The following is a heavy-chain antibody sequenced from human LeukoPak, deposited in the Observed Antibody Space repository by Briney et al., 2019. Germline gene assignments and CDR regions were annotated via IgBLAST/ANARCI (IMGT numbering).Heavy chain of an antibody. V-gene: IGHV4-39*01. D-gene: IGHD3-22*01. Sequence: SETLSLTCTVSGGSISSSSYYWGWIRQPPGKGLEWIGSIYYSGSTYYNPSLKSRVTISVDTSKNQFSLKLSSVTAADTAVYYCARASYYDSSGPFDYWGQGTLVTVSS. CDR3: ARASYYDSSGPFDY. J-gene: IGHJ4*02. CDR1: GGSISSSSYY. CDR2: IYYSGST.